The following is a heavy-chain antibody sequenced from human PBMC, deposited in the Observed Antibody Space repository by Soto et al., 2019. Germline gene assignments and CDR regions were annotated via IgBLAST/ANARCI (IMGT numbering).Heavy chain of an antibody. J-gene: IGHJ4*02. Sequence: QVQLQESGPGLVKPSETLSLTCTVSGDSISSYYWSWIRQPPGKGLEWIGSIYYSGSTKYNPSLKSRVAISVDTSKKQFSLKLNSVTAADTAVYYCARVRLGWLASPFDYWGQGTLVTVSS. D-gene: IGHD6-19*01. V-gene: IGHV4-59*01. CDR1: GDSISSYY. CDR3: ARVRLGWLASPFDY. CDR2: IYYSGST.